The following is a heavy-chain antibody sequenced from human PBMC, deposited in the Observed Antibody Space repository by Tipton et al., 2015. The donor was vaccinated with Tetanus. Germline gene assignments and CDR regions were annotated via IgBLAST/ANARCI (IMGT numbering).Heavy chain of an antibody. CDR2: IAGSVGST. Sequence: SLRLSCAASGFSFSSYPMAWVRQAPGQGLEWVSGIAGSVGSTYYKDSVRGRFTVSRDNSKDTLYLEMNSLRVDDTAIYYCAKEALGVLNLWGKGTTVIVSS. V-gene: IGHV3-23*01. J-gene: IGHJ6*04. CDR3: AKEALGVLNL. D-gene: IGHD1-14*01. CDR1: GFSFSSYP.